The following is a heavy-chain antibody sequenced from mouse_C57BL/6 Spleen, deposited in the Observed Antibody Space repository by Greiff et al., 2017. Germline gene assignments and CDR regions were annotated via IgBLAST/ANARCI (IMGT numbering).Heavy chain of an antibody. D-gene: IGHD1-1*01. CDR3: ARGGLRGGYYAKDY. CDR1: GYTFTCYT. Sequence: VQGVESGAELARPGASVQMSCKASGYTFTCYTMHWVKQRPGQGLEWIGYINPSSGYTNYNQKFKDKATLTADKSSSTAYMQLSSLTSEDSAVYYCARGGLRGGYYAKDYWGQGTSVTVSS. V-gene: IGHV1-4*01. CDR2: INPSSGYT. J-gene: IGHJ4*01.